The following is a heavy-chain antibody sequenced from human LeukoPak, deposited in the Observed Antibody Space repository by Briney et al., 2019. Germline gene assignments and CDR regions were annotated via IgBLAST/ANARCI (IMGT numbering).Heavy chain of an antibody. CDR2: IYHSGST. J-gene: IGHJ3*02. Sequence: SETLSLTCTVSGYSISSGYYWGWIRQPPGKGLEWIGSIYHSGSTYYNPSLKSRVTISVDTSKNQFSLKLSSVTAADTAVYYCASLDYLVTRVTTYGPAGAFGIWGQGTMVTVSS. V-gene: IGHV4-38-2*02. CDR1: GYSISSGYY. CDR3: ASLDYLVTRVTTYGPAGAFGI. D-gene: IGHD4-17*01.